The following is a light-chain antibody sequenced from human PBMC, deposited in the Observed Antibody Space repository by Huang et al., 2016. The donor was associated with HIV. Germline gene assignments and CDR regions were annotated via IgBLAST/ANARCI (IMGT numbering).Light chain of an antibody. V-gene: IGKV3-20*01. CDR1: QNITNNL. J-gene: IGKJ4*01. CDR2: GAS. CDR3: QQYLTSPLT. Sequence: EIVLTQSPGTLSLSPGERAALSCRASQNITNNLLAWYQQKSGQAPRLLISGASSRAIDIPDRFSGSGSGTDFTLIISRLEPQDSAVFYCQQYLTSPLTFGGGTNVEI.